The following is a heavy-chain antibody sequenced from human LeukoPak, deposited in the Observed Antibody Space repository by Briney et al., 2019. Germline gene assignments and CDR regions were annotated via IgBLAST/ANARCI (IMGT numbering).Heavy chain of an antibody. V-gene: IGHV3-48*03. CDR1: GFTFSSYE. J-gene: IGHJ4*02. CDR2: ISSSGSTI. CDR3: AREVTIAAPDY. Sequence: GGSLRLSCAASGFTFSSYEMNWVRQAPGKGLEWVSYISSSGSTIYYADSVKGRFTISRDNAKNSLYRQMNSLRAEDTAVYYCAREVTIAAPDYWGQGTLVTVSS. D-gene: IGHD6-13*01.